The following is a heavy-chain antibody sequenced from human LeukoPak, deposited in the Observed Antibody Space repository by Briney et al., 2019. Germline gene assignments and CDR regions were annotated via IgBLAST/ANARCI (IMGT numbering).Heavy chain of an antibody. CDR3: AKGGRDGYH. V-gene: IGHV3-48*01. J-gene: IGHJ5*02. Sequence: GGSLRLSCAASGFTFSSYSMNWVRQAPGNGLEWVSYISSSSTIYYADSVKGRFTISRDNSKNTLYLQMNSLRAEDTAVYYCAKGGRDGYHWGQGTLVTVSS. CDR1: GFTFSSYS. CDR2: ISSSSTI. D-gene: IGHD5-24*01.